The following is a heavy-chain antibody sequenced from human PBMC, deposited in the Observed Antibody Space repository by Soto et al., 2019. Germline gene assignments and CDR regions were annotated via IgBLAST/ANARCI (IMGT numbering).Heavy chain of an antibody. CDR3: ARVMLIRDSSSEYFQH. J-gene: IGHJ1*01. D-gene: IGHD6-6*01. CDR2: TYYRSKWYN. CDR1: GDSVSSNSAA. Sequence: SQTLSLTCAISGDSVSSNSAAWNWIRQSPSRGLEWLGRTYYRSKWYNDYAVSVKSRITINPDTSKNQFSLQLNSVTPEDTAVYYCARVMLIRDSSSEYFQHWGQGTLVTVSS. V-gene: IGHV6-1*01.